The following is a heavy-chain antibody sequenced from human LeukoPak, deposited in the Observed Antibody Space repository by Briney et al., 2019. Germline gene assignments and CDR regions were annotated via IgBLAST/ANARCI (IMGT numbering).Heavy chain of an antibody. CDR2: IYYSGNT. Sequence: SETLSLTCTVSGGSISSYYWSWIRQPPGKGLEWIGYIYYSGNTNYNPSLKSRVTISVDTSKNQFSLKLSSVTAADTAVYYCAGMRITTPTVRTLDYWGQGTLVTVSS. CDR1: GGSISSYY. V-gene: IGHV4-59*01. D-gene: IGHD1-14*01. J-gene: IGHJ4*02. CDR3: AGMRITTPTVRTLDY.